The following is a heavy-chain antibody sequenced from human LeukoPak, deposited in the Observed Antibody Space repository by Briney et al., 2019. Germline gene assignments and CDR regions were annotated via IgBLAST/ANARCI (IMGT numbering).Heavy chain of an antibody. CDR3: GGATSDY. Sequence: GGSLRLSCAASGFTFSSYAMSWVRQAPGKGLEWVSSISSTSDYTYYADSVKGRFTISRDHAKNSLFLQMNSLRAEDTAVYYCGGATSDYWGQGTLVTVSS. CDR1: GFTFSSYA. CDR2: ISSTSDYT. D-gene: IGHD1-26*01. V-gene: IGHV3-21*01. J-gene: IGHJ4*02.